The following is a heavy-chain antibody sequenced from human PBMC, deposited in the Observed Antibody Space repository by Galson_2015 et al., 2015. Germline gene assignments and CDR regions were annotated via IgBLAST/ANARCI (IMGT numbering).Heavy chain of an antibody. J-gene: IGHJ4*02. Sequence: SETLSLTCIVSGGSMSVYYWSWIRQPPGKRLEWIGYMYSSGSTDYNPSLKSRVTISLDTSKNEISLKLSSVTAADTALYYCARLASSTAPFDYWGQGTLVTVSS. CDR3: ARLASSTAPFDY. CDR2: MYSSGST. V-gene: IGHV4-59*01. D-gene: IGHD2-2*01. CDR1: GGSMSVYY.